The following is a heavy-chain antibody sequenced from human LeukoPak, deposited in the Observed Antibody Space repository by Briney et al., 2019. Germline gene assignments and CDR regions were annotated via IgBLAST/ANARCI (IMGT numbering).Heavy chain of an antibody. CDR3: ARVDPGSYLMFYYVDF. J-gene: IGHJ4*02. CDR2: ISAYNGNT. CDR1: GYTFTSYG. V-gene: IGHV1-18*01. Sequence: ASVKVSCKASGYTFTSYGISWVRQAPGQGLEWMGWISAYNGNTNYAQKLQGRVTMTTDTSTSTAYMELRSLRSDDTAVYYCARVDPGSYLMFYYVDFWGQGTLVTVSS. D-gene: IGHD3-10*01.